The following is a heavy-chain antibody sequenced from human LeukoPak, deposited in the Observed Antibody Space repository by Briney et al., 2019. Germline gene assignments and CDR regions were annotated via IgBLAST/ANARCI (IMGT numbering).Heavy chain of an antibody. D-gene: IGHD2-21*01. CDR2: ISGHSGKT. J-gene: IGHJ5*02. CDR3: VRVGSAYGDPLEFDL. V-gene: IGHV1-18*01. Sequence: ASVMVSCKASGYSFNKFGISWVRQAPGQGLEWMGWISGHSGKTDSAEKLQDRVTMTTDNSTGTAYLELRSLRSDDTAVYFCVRVGSAYGDPLEFDLWGQGTLVTVSS. CDR1: GYSFNKFG.